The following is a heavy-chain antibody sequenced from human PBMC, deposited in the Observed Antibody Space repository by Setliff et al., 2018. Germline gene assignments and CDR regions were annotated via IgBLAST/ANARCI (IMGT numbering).Heavy chain of an antibody. CDR1: GFTFSTYW. V-gene: IGHV3-7*01. D-gene: IGHD1-26*01. J-gene: IGHJ4*02. CDR3: ARDLSGWVRWELAYY. Sequence: GGSLRLSCAASGFTFSTYWMSWVRQAPGKGLEWVANIKQDGSEKYYVDSVKGRFSISRDNAKNSLYLQMNSLRAEDTAVYYCARDLSGWVRWELAYYWGQGTLVTVSS. CDR2: IKQDGSEK.